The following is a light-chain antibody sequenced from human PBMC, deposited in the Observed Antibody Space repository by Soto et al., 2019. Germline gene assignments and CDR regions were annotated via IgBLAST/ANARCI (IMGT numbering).Light chain of an antibody. CDR2: GAS. V-gene: IGKV3-15*01. Sequence: EMVMTQSPATLSVSPGERATLSCRASQSVSSNLAWYQQKPGQAPRLLIYGASTRATGIPARFSGSGSWTDFTLTISSLQSEDFAVYYCQQYNNWPPWTFGQGTKVEIK. J-gene: IGKJ1*01. CDR3: QQYNNWPPWT. CDR1: QSVSSN.